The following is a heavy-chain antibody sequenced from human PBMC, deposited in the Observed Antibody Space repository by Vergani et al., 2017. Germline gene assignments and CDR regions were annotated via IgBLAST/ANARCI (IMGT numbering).Heavy chain of an antibody. CDR3: ARGSRAAGYSGPDS. V-gene: IGHV4-61*01. Sequence: QVQLQESGPGLVKPSETLSLTCTVSGGSVSSGSYYWSWIRQPPGKGLEWIGYIYYSGSTNYNPSLKSRVTISVATSKNQFSLTLSSVNATDTAVYYCARGSRAAGYSGPDSWGQGTRVTVSS. CDR1: GGSVSSGSYY. D-gene: IGHD6-13*01. CDR2: IYYSGST. J-gene: IGHJ4*02.